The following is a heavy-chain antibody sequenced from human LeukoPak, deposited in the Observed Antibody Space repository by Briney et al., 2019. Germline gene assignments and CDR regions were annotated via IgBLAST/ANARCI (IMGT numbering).Heavy chain of an antibody. J-gene: IGHJ6*02. V-gene: IGHV4-4*07. CDR1: GGSVSSYY. Sequence: PSETLSLTCTVSGGSVSSYYWSWIRQPAGKGLEWIGRMYISGSTDYNPSLKSRVTMSLDTSKNQLSPKLISVTAADTALYYCARDLLNGMDVWGQGTTVTVSS. CDR2: MYISGST. CDR3: ARDLLNGMDV. D-gene: IGHD3-9*01.